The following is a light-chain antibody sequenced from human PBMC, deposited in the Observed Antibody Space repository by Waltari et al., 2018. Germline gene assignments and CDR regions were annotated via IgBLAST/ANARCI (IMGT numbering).Light chain of an antibody. CDR1: QSVLYNSNNKNY. CDR3: QQYYSTPFT. Sequence: DIVMTESPDSLAVSLGERATINCKSSQSVLYNSNNKNYLAWYQQKQVQPPKLLIYWAATRESGVPDRVSGSGSGTEFTLTISSLQAEDVAVYYCQQYYSTPFTFGPGTKVDIK. V-gene: IGKV4-1*01. CDR2: WAA. J-gene: IGKJ3*01.